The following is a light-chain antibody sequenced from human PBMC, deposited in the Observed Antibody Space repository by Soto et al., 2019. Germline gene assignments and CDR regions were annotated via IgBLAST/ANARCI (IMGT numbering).Light chain of an antibody. CDR3: SSYPSSSPYV. V-gene: IGLV2-14*01. CDR2: DVS. J-gene: IGLJ1*01. Sequence: QSVLTQPASVSGSPGQSITISCTGTSSDVGGYNYVSWYQQHPGKSPKLMIYDVSDRPSGVSNRLSGSKSGNTASLTISGLQAADEADYYCSSYPSSSPYVFGTGTKLTVL. CDR1: SSDVGGYNY.